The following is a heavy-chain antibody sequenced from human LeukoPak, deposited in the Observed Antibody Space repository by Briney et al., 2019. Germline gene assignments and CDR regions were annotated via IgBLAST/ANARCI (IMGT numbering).Heavy chain of an antibody. D-gene: IGHD3-3*01. J-gene: IGHJ5*02. V-gene: IGHV1-18*01. CDR3: ARDRRLPPSSFGARSMGS. CDR1: GYVFTSYG. Sequence: ASVKVSCKSSGYVFTSYGIIWVRQAPGQGLEWMGWINTYKGSTNYVEKFQGRVTLTTDTSTKTAYMELRNLKSDDTAMYYCARDRRLPPSSFGARSMGSWGQGTLVTVSS. CDR2: INTYKGST.